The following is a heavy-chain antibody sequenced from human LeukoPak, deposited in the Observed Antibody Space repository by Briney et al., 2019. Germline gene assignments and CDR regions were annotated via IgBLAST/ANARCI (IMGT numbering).Heavy chain of an antibody. Sequence: PSETLSLTCTVSGGSISSYYWSWIRQPAGKELEWIGRIYTSGSTNYNYNPSLKSRVTLSVDTSKNQFSLKLSSVTAADTAVYYCARDPNSALWGQGTVVTVSS. D-gene: IGHD2-21*01. CDR2: IYTSGST. CDR3: ARDPNSAL. CDR1: GGSISSYY. J-gene: IGHJ4*02. V-gene: IGHV4-4*07.